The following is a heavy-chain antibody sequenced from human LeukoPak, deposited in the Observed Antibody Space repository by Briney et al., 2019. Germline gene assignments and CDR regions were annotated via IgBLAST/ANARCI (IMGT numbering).Heavy chain of an antibody. CDR1: GGSISSYY. J-gene: IGHJ5*02. Sequence: SETLSLTCTVSGGSISSYYWSWIRQPPGKGLEWIGYIYYSGSTNYNPSLKSRVTISVGTSKNQFSLKLSSVTAADTAVYYCARGGAAGSWFDPWGQGTLVTVSS. CDR3: ARGGAAGSWFDP. D-gene: IGHD6-13*01. V-gene: IGHV4-59*01. CDR2: IYYSGST.